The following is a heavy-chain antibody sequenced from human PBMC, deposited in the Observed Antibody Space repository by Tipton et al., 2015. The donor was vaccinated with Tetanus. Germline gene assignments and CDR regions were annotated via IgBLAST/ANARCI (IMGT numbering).Heavy chain of an antibody. CDR3: ARGTGDY. V-gene: IGHV4-4*07. CDR1: RGPISSYY. J-gene: IGHJ4*02. CDR2: ISNGNT. Sequence: TLSLTCTVSRGPISSYYWSWIRQPAGKGLEWIGHISNGNTDYTPSLKRRVTLSVDTSKNQFSLKLSSVAAADTAVYYCARGTGDYWGQGTLVTVSS. D-gene: IGHD1-14*01.